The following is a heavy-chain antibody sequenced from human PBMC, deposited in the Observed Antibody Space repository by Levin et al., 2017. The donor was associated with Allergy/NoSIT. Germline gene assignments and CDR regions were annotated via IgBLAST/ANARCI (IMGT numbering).Heavy chain of an antibody. CDR3: AKDLSAGPAANYYCGMDV. J-gene: IGHJ6*02. D-gene: IGHD2-2*01. V-gene: IGHV3-23*01. CDR2: ISDSGGSI. Sequence: GESLKISCGASGFTFRNFAMSWVRQAPGKGLEWVSGISDSGGSIYNAESVKGRFTISRDNSKSTRYLQMKSLRAADTAVYYCAKDLSAGPAANYYCGMDVWGQGTTVTVSS. CDR1: GFTFRNFA.